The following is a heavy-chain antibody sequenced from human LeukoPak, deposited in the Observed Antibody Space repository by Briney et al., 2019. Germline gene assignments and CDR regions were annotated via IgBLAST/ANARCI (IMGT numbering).Heavy chain of an antibody. Sequence: PGGSLRLSCAASGFTFSSYGMHWVRQAPGKGLEWVAVIWYDGSNKYYADSVKGRFTISRDNSKNTLYLQMNSLRAEDTAVYYCARDLVPLGFLEWGNFDYWGQGTLVTVSS. CDR1: GFTFSSYG. V-gene: IGHV3-33*01. CDR3: ARDLVPLGFLEWGNFDY. D-gene: IGHD3-3*01. J-gene: IGHJ4*02. CDR2: IWYDGSNK.